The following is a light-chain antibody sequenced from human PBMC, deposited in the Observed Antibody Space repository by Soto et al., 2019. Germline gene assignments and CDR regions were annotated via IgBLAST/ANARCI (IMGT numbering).Light chain of an antibody. V-gene: IGKV1-39*01. J-gene: IGKJ5*01. CDR2: GTS. Sequence: DIQMTQSPSFLSASVGDRVTISCRASQAINTYLNWYQQKPGKAPKLLIYGTSDLQNGVPSRFSVRGSGTDFTLTISSLQPEDFATYYCQQSHSTLLITFGQGTRLE. CDR3: QQSHSTLLIT. CDR1: QAINTY.